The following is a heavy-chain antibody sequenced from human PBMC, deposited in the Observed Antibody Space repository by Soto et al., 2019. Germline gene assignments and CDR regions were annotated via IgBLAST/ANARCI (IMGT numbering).Heavy chain of an antibody. CDR3: ARGSGIVALPGELEDVNYAY. V-gene: IGHV4-34*01. J-gene: IGHJ4*02. CDR1: GQSFSGHS. CDR2: INESGST. D-gene: IGHD1-1*01. Sequence: QVQLQQWGAGLVKPSETLSLSCAVYGQSFSGHSWAWIRQPPGKGLEWIGEINESGSTYYNPSLKSRVTLSTDTSKKQFSLKLSSVSAADTAAYFCARGSGIVALPGELEDVNYAYWGQGTLVNVSS.